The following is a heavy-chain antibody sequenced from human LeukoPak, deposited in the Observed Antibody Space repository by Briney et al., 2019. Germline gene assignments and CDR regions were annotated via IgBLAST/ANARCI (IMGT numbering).Heavy chain of an antibody. J-gene: IGHJ4*02. CDR1: GYTFTSYG. Sequence: ASVKASCKASGYTFTSYGINWVRQAPGQGLEWMGWISAYNGNTNYAQKLQGRVTMTTDTSTSTAYMELRGLRSDDTAVYYCAGGYCSGGSCYVLSYWGQGTLVTVSS. D-gene: IGHD2-15*01. CDR3: AGGYCSGGSCYVLSY. CDR2: ISAYNGNT. V-gene: IGHV1-18*01.